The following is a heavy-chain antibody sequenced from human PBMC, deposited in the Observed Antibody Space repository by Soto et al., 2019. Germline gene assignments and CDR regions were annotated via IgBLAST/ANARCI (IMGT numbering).Heavy chain of an antibody. D-gene: IGHD3-22*01. CDR2: ISAYNGNT. J-gene: IGHJ4*02. V-gene: IGHV1-18*01. CDR3: ARDQGMYHYDSSAYPY. CDR1: GYTFTSYG. Sequence: ASVKVSCKASGYTFTSYGINWVRQAPGQGLEWMGWISAYNGNTNYAQKLQGRVTMTTDTSTSTAYMELRSLRSDDTAVYYCARDQGMYHYDSSAYPYWGQGTLVTVSS.